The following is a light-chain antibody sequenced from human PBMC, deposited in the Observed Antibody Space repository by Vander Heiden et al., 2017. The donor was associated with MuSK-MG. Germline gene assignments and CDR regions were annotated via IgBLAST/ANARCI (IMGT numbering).Light chain of an antibody. V-gene: IGLV2-11*01. Sequence: QSALTQPRSVSGSPVQSVTISCTGTSSDVGGYNYVSWYQQHPGKAPKLIIYDVSKRPSGVPDRFSGSKSGNTASLTIAGLQAEEEADYYCGSDAGTYIFGVFGGGTKLTVL. J-gene: IGLJ2*01. CDR2: DVS. CDR1: SSDVGGYNY. CDR3: GSDAGTYIFGV.